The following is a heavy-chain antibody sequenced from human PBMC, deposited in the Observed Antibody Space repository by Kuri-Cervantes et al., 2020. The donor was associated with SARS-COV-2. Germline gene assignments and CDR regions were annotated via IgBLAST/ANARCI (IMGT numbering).Heavy chain of an antibody. D-gene: IGHD3-9*01. Sequence: SETLSLTCTVSGGSISSSSYYWGWIRQPPGKGLEWIGSIYYSGSTYYNPSLKSRVTISVDTSKNQFSLKLSSVTVADTAVYYCARHVPDWLLNWFDPWGQGTLVTVSS. CDR1: GGSISSSSYY. CDR3: ARHVPDWLLNWFDP. J-gene: IGHJ5*02. V-gene: IGHV4-39*01. CDR2: IYYSGST.